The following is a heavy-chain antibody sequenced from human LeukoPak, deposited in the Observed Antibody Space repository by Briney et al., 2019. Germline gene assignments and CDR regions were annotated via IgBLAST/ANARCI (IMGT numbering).Heavy chain of an antibody. V-gene: IGHV1-2*02. Sequence: GASVKVSCKASGYTFSGYYMHWVRQAPGQGLEWMGWINPNSGGANYAQKFQGRVTMTRDTSISTFYMELSRLRYDDTAVYYCARVPHYGSGTFLWAPSFDIWGQGTTVTVSS. J-gene: IGHJ3*02. CDR3: ARVPHYGSGTFLWAPSFDI. D-gene: IGHD3-10*01. CDR2: INPNSGGA. CDR1: GYTFSGYY.